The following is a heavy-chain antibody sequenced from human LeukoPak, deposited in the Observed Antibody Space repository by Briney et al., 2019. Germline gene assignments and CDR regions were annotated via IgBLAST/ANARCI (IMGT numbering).Heavy chain of an antibody. V-gene: IGHV4-34*01. D-gene: IGHD3-22*01. CDR2: INHSGST. CDR1: GGSFSGYY. Sequence: PSETLSLTCAVYGGSFSGYYWSWIRQPPGKGLEWIGEINHSGSTNYNPSLKSRVTISVDTSKNQFSLKLSSVTAADTAVYYCARVIRGYYRRGFDYWGQGTLVTVSS. CDR3: ARVIRGYYRRGFDY. J-gene: IGHJ4*02.